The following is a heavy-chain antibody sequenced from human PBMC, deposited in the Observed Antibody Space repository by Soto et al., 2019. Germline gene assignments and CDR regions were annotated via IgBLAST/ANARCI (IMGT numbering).Heavy chain of an antibody. J-gene: IGHJ6*02. CDR3: ARGVYDYWSGYYAGSDLDV. CDR2: IYYSGNT. Sequence: QVPLQESGPGLVKPSENLSLTCTVSGDSMSPFYWNWIRQSPGKGLEWIGYIYYSGNTNYNPSLKSRVAISVDTSKNQFYLKLSSVTAADTAVYYCARGVYDYWSGYYAGSDLDVWGQGTTVTVS. D-gene: IGHD3-3*01. V-gene: IGHV4-59*13. CDR1: GDSMSPFY.